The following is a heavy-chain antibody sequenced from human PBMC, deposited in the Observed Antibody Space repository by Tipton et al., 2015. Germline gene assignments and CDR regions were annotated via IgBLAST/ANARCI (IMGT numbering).Heavy chain of an antibody. Sequence: TLSLTCTASGGSISSYYWSWIRQSPGKGLEWIGYIFYDGSTNYNPSLKSRLTISVDTSKNQFSLRLSSVTAADTAVYFCARTDALGHFDYWGLGTLVTVSS. CDR3: ARTDALGHFDY. CDR1: GGSISSYY. D-gene: IGHD2-8*01. J-gene: IGHJ4*02. V-gene: IGHV4-59*13. CDR2: IFYDGST.